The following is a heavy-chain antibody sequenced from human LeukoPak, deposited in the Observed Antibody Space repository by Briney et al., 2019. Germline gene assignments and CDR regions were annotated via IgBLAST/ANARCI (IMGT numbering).Heavy chain of an antibody. D-gene: IGHD2-15*01. Sequence: ASVKVSCXASGYTFSSYGISWVRQAPGQGLEWMGWVSAYADDTNYVQKFQGRVTMTTDTSTSTAYMELRSLRSDDTAVYYCARDCIGCHGFDYWGQGTLVTVSS. V-gene: IGHV1-18*01. CDR3: ARDCIGCHGFDY. CDR1: GYTFSSYG. CDR2: VSAYADDT. J-gene: IGHJ4*02.